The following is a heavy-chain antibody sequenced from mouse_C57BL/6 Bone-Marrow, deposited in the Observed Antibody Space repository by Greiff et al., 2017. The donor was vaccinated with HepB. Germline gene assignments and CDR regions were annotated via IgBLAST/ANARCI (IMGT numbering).Heavy chain of an antibody. D-gene: IGHD3-3*01. V-gene: IGHV6-6*01. CDR2: IRNKANNHAT. CDR1: GFTFSDAW. J-gene: IGHJ3*01. CDR3: TRGGTSWFAY. Sequence: EVQLQQSGGGLVQPGGSMKLSCAASGFTFSDAWMDWVRQSPEKGLEWVAEIRNKANNHATYYAESVKGRFTISRDDSKSSVYLQMNSLRAEDTGIYYCTRGGTSWFAYWGQGTLVTVSA.